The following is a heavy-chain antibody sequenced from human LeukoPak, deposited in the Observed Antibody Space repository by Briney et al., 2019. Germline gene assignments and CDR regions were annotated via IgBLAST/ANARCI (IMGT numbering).Heavy chain of an antibody. CDR1: GFTFSSYA. CDR3: AKPLEKYTYGGNFDY. J-gene: IGHJ4*02. D-gene: IGHD4-23*01. CDR2: ISSSADST. V-gene: IGHV3-23*01. Sequence: GGSLRLSCEASGFTFSSYAMSWVRQAPGKGLAWVSVISSSADSTYYADSMKGRFTISRDNSKNTLYLQMNSLRAEDTAVYYCAKPLEKYTYGGNFDYWGQGLLVTVSS.